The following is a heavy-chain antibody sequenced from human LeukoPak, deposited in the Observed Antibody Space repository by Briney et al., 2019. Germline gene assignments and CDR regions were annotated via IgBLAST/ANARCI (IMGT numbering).Heavy chain of an antibody. CDR1: GFTVSSNY. CDR2: IYSGGST. Sequence: PGGSLRLSCAASGFTVSSNYMSWVRQAPGKGLEWVSVIYSGGSTYYADSVKGRFTISRDNSKNTLYIQMNSLRAEDTAVYYCARTEEGYFDYWGQGTLVTVCS. J-gene: IGHJ4*02. CDR3: ARTEEGYFDY. V-gene: IGHV3-53*01.